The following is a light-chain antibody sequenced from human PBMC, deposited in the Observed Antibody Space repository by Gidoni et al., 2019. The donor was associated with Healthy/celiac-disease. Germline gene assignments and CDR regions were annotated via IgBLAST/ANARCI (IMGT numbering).Light chain of an antibody. V-gene: IGKV3-20*01. CDR1: QSVSSSY. CDR2: GAS. Sequence: EIVLTQSPGTLSLSPGERATLSCRASQSVSSSYLAWYQQNPGQAPRLLIYGASSRATGIPDRFSGSGSGTDFTLTISRLEPEDFAVYYCQQYGSSPLFTFXPXTKVDIK. CDR3: QQYGSSPLFT. J-gene: IGKJ3*01.